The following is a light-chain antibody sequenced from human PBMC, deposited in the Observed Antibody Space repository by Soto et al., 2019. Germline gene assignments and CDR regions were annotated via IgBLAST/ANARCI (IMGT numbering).Light chain of an antibody. CDR1: NSNIGSNI. CDR3: VAWDDSLNGLL. Sequence: QAVVTQPPSASGTPGQRVTISCSGSNSNIGSNIVNWYQQLPGTAPKLLIHSNNQRPSGVPDRFSGSKSDTSASLAISGLQTEDEADYYCVAWDDSLNGLLFGGGTKLTVL. V-gene: IGLV1-44*01. CDR2: SNN. J-gene: IGLJ2*01.